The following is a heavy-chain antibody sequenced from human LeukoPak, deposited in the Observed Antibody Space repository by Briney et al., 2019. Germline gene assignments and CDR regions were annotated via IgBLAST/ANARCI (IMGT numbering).Heavy chain of an antibody. CDR2: IYHSGST. D-gene: IGHD1-26*01. CDR1: GGSISSYY. J-gene: IGHJ6*02. V-gene: IGHV4-59*12. Sequence: SETLSLTCTVSGGSISSYYWSWIRQPPGKGLEWIGEIYHSGSTNYNPSLKSRVTISVDKSKNQFSLKLSSVTAADTAVYYCASSPRWELLLGDYYYGMDVWGQGTTVTVSS. CDR3: ASSPRWELLLGDYYYGMDV.